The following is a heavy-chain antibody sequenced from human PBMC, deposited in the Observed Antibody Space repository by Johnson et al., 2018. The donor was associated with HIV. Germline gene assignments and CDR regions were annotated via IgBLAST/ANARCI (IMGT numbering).Heavy chain of an antibody. D-gene: IGHD6-6*01. CDR3: ARDGSSSSWNAFDI. J-gene: IGHJ3*02. Sequence: QVQLVESGGGLVKPGGSLRLSCAASGFTFSDYYMSWILQAPGKGLEWVSYIRSAGSTIYYADSVKGRFTISRDNAKNSLYLQMNSLRAEDTAVYYCARDGSSSSWNAFDIWGQGTMVTVSS. V-gene: IGHV3-11*04. CDR2: IRSAGSTI. CDR1: GFTFSDYY.